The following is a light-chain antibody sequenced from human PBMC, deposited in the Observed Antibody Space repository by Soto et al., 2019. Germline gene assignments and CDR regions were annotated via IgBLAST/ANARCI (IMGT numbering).Light chain of an antibody. CDR2: EVN. Sequence: QTVVTQPPSASGSPGQSVTISCTGTNSDVGGYDFVSWYQQHPGKAPKLMIYEVNKRPSGVPDRFSGSKSGNTASLTVSGLQAEDEASYYCSSFAGSNNVLFGGGTKLTV. J-gene: IGLJ3*02. CDR3: SSFAGSNNVL. V-gene: IGLV2-8*01. CDR1: NSDVGGYDF.